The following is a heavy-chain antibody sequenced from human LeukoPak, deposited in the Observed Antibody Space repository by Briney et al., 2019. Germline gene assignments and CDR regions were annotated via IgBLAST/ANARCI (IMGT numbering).Heavy chain of an antibody. D-gene: IGHD6-13*01. CDR3: ARAQYSSSYPFDY. CDR2: ISYDGSNK. J-gene: IGHJ4*02. V-gene: IGHV3-30*04. CDR1: GFTFSSYA. Sequence: GRSLRLSCAAPGFTFSSYAMHWVRQAPGKGLEWVAVISYDGSNKYYADSVKGRFTISRDNSKNTLYLQMNSLRAEDTAVYYCARAQYSSSYPFDYWGQGTLVTVSS.